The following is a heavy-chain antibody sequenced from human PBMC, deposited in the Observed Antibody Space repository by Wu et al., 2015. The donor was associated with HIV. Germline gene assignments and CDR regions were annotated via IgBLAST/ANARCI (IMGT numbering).Heavy chain of an antibody. CDR2: IIPMFKRP. CDR3: ARDVPLLGQI. V-gene: IGHV1-69*13. J-gene: IGHJ4*02. D-gene: IGHD2-15*01. Sequence: QVQLVQSGPELRKPGASVKVSCTASGYIFTSYGIHWVRQAPGQGLEWLGGIIPMFKRPNYAEEFEHRFKITVDESSATVYMELRGLKSGDTALYYCARDVPLLGQIWGQGTLITVSS. CDR1: GYIFTSYG.